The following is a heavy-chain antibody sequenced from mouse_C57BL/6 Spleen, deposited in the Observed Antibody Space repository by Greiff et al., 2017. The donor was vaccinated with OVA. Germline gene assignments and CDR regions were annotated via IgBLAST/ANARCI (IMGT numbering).Heavy chain of an antibody. CDR1: GYSITSGYS. Sequence: EVKLMESGPGLVKPSQSLSLTCSVTGYSITSGYSWNWIRQFPGNKLEWMGYISYDGSNNYNPSLKNRISITRDTSKNQFFLKLNSVTTEDTATYYCAREGDYYAMDYWGQGTSVTVSS. J-gene: IGHJ4*01. V-gene: IGHV3-6*01. CDR3: AREGDYYAMDY. CDR2: ISYDGSN.